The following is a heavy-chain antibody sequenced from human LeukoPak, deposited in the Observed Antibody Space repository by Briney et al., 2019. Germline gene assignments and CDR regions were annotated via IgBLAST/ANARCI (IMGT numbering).Heavy chain of an antibody. D-gene: IGHD3-10*01. V-gene: IGHV1-69*13. CDR3: ARGEGITMVRGDRFDY. Sequence: SVKVSCKASGGTFSSYAISWVRQAPGQGLEWMGGIIPIFGTANYAQKFQGRVTITADESTSTAYMELSSLRSEDTAVYYCARGEGITMVRGDRFDYWGQGTLVTVSP. J-gene: IGHJ4*02. CDR2: IIPIFGTA. CDR1: GGTFSSYA.